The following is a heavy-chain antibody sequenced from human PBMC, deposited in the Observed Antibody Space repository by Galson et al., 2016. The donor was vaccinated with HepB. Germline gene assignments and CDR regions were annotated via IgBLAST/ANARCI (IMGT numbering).Heavy chain of an antibody. D-gene: IGHD1-26*01. CDR3: AGHWGGNYFSPAED. V-gene: IGHV5-51*01. CDR2: IYPDDSDT. CDR1: GYTFTTYW. Sequence: QSGAEVKKPGESVRISCQGFGYTFTTYWIAWVRQSPGKALEWMGTIYPDDSDTRYSPSFQGQVAISADKSTSTAYLQWSSLKASDTAMYYCAGHWGGNYFSPAEDWGQGTLGTVSS. J-gene: IGHJ4*02.